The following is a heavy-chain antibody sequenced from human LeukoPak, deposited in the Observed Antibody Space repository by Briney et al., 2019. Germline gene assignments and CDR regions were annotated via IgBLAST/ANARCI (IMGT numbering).Heavy chain of an antibody. CDR2: IYSGGST. Sequence: PGGSLRLSCAASEFTVSSNYMSWVRQAPGKGLEWVSIIYSGGSTYYADSVKGRFTISRDNSKNTLYLQMNSLRAEDTAVYYCARNSPFDYWGQGTLVTVSS. J-gene: IGHJ4*02. CDR3: ARNSPFDY. V-gene: IGHV3-53*01. D-gene: IGHD2-21*01. CDR1: EFTVSSNY.